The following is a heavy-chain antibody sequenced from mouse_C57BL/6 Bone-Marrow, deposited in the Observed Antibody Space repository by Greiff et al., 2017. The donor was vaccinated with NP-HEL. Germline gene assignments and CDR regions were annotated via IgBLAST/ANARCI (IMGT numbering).Heavy chain of an antibody. CDR1: GYTFTSYW. CDR3: AKPGYS. J-gene: IGHJ2*01. V-gene: IGHV1-59*01. CDR2: IDPSDSYT. Sequence: QVQLQQPGAELVRPGTSVKLSCKASGYTFTSYWMHWVKQRPGQGLEWIGVIDPSDSYTNYNPKFKGKATLTVDTSSSTAYMQLSSLTSEYSAVYYCAKPGYSWGQGTTLTVSS.